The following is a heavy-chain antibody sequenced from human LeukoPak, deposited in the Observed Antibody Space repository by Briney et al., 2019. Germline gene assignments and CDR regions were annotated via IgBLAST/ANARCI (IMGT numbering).Heavy chain of an antibody. Sequence: SETLSLTCAVYGGSFSGYYWSWIRQPPGKGLEWIGEINHSGSTNYNPSLKSRVTISVDTSKNQFSLKLSSVTAADTAVYYCARKVEYYDSGIDYWGRGTLVTVSS. CDR3: ARKVEYYDSGIDY. CDR2: INHSGST. V-gene: IGHV4-34*01. CDR1: GGSFSGYY. J-gene: IGHJ4*02. D-gene: IGHD3-10*01.